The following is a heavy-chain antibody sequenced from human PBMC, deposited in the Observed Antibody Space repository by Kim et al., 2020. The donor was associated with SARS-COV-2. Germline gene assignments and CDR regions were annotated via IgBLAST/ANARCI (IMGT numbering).Heavy chain of an antibody. D-gene: IGHD6-13*01. CDR3: ARPTDLGAAGNFDY. V-gene: IGHV3-7*01. Sequence: VDSVKGRFTISRDTAKNSLYLQMNSLRAEDTAVYYCARPTDLGAAGNFDYWGQGTLVTVSS. J-gene: IGHJ4*02.